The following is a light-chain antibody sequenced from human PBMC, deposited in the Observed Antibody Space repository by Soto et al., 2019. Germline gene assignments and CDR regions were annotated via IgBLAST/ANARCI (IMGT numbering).Light chain of an antibody. J-gene: IGKJ4*01. Sequence: DIQMTQSPSSVSASVGDRVTITCSASQGISSWLAWYQKKPGKAPKLLIYAASSLQSGVPSRFSGSGSGTDFTLTISSLQPEDVATYYCQHANSFPLTFGGGTKVDIK. CDR3: QHANSFPLT. V-gene: IGKV1-12*01. CDR2: AAS. CDR1: QGISSW.